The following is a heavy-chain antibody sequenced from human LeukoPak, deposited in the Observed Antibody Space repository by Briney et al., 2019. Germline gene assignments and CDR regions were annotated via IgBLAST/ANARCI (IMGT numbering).Heavy chain of an antibody. D-gene: IGHD2-15*01. CDR3: ARVAGGSSPYYFDY. J-gene: IGHJ4*02. Sequence: GGSLRLPCAASGFTFSNYWMHWVRQAPGKGLVWVSRINSDGSITDYADSVKGRFTISRDNAKNTLHLQMNSLGAEDTAVYYCARVAGGSSPYYFDYWGQGTLVTVSS. V-gene: IGHV3-74*01. CDR2: INSDGSIT. CDR1: GFTFSNYW.